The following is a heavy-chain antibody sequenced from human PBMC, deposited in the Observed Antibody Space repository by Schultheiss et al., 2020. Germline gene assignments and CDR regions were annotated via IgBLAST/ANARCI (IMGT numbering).Heavy chain of an antibody. CDR2: ISYDGSNK. V-gene: IGHV3-30*01. CDR1: GFTFSSYA. Sequence: LSLTCAASGFTFSSYAMHWVRQAPGKGLEWVAVISYDGSNKYYADSVKGRFTISRDNSKNTLYLQMNSLRAEDTAVYYCARVDDSSGYGADYWGQGTLVTVSS. CDR3: ARVDDSSGYGADY. D-gene: IGHD3-22*01. J-gene: IGHJ4*02.